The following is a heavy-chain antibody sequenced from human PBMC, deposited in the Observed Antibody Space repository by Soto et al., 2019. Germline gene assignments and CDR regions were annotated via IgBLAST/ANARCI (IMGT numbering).Heavy chain of an antibody. D-gene: IGHD2-15*01. J-gene: IGHJ6*02. Sequence: EVHLVESGGGLVKPGGSLRLSCAVSGFTFSSCTMNWVRQAPGKGLEWVSSISPSTSHRYYADSVKGRFTISRDNAKNSLFLQMNRLRAEDTAVYYCSGCSGGACHQNYGMDVWGQGTRVTVSS. CDR3: SGCSGGACHQNYGMDV. CDR2: ISPSTSHR. CDR1: GFTFSSCT. V-gene: IGHV3-21*01.